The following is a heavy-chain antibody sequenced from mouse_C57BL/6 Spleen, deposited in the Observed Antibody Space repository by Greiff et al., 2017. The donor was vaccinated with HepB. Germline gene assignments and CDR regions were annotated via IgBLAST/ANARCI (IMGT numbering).Heavy chain of an antibody. J-gene: IGHJ4*01. CDR2: IDPSDSET. CDR1: GYTFTSYW. CDR3: AREGELDHYYAMDY. D-gene: IGHD4-1*01. V-gene: IGHV1-52*01. Sequence: QVQLQQPGAELVRPGSSVKLSCKASGYTFTSYWMHWVKQRPIQGLEWIGNIDPSDSETHYNQKFKDKATLTVDKSSSTAYMQLSSLTSEDSAVYYCAREGELDHYYAMDYWGQGTSVTVSS.